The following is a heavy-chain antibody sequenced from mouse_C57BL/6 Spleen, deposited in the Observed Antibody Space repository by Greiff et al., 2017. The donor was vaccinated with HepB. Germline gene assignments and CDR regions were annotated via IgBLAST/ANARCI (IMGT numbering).Heavy chain of an antibody. CDR3: ARADYGSSLYAMDY. V-gene: IGHV5-17*01. CDR2: ISSGSSTI. J-gene: IGHJ4*01. D-gene: IGHD1-1*01. Sequence: EVQRVESGGGLVKPGGSLKLSCAASGFTFSDYGMHWVRQAPEKGLEWVAYISSGSSTIYYADTVKGRFTISRDNAKNTLFLQMTSLRSEDTARYYCARADYGSSLYAMDYWGQGTSVTVSS. CDR1: GFTFSDYG.